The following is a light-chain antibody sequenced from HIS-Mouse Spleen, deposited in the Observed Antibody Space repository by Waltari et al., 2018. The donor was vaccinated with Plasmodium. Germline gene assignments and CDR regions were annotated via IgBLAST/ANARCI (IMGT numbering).Light chain of an antibody. J-gene: IGLJ3*02. CDR3: MIWPSNASGV. Sequence: QPVLTQPPSSSASPGESARLTCTLPSDIHVGSHNLYCYQQKPGSPPRYLLYYYPDSDKGQGSGVPSRFSGSKDASANTGILLISGLQSEDEADYYCMIWPSNASGVFGGGTKLTVL. V-gene: IGLV5-37*01. CDR1: SDIHVGSHN. CDR2: YYPDSDK.